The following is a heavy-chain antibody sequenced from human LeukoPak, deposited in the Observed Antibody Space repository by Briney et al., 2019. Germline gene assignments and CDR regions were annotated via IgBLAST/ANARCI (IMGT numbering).Heavy chain of an antibody. J-gene: IGHJ3*02. D-gene: IGHD6-13*01. CDR2: ISSSGSTI. CDR1: GFTFSDYY. CDR3: AGGDIAAAVEAFDI. Sequence: GGSLRLSCAASGFTFSDYYMSWIRQAPGKGLEWVSYISSSGSTIYYADSVKGRFTISRDNAKNSLYLQMTSMRAEDTAVYYCAGGDIAAAVEAFDIWGQGQWSPSLQ. V-gene: IGHV3-11*01.